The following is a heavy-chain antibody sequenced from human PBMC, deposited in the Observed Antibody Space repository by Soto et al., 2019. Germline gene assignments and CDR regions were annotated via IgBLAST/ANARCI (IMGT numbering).Heavy chain of an antibody. CDR3: ASCLALADLYYYGMDV. CDR1: GYTLTELS. V-gene: IGHV1-69*13. J-gene: IGHJ6*02. Sequence: SVKVSCKVSGYTLTELSMHWVRQAPGKGLEWMGGIIPIFGKANYAQKFQGRVTITADESTSTAYMELSSLRSEDTAVYYCASCLALADLYYYGMDVWGQGTTVTVSS. CDR2: IIPIFGKA. D-gene: IGHD6-13*01.